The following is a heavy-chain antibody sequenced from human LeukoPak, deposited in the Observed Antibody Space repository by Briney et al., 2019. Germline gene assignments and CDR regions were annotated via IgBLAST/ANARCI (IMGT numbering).Heavy chain of an antibody. CDR3: AREGDGYRPVE. D-gene: IGHD5-18*01. Sequence: SETLSLTCTVSGGSISSYYCSWIRQPPGKGLEWIGYIYYSGSTNYNPSLKSRVTISVDTSKNQFSLKLSSVTAADTAVYYCAREGDGYRPVEWGQGNLVTVSS. CDR1: GGSISSYY. CDR2: IYYSGST. J-gene: IGHJ4*02. V-gene: IGHV4-59*01.